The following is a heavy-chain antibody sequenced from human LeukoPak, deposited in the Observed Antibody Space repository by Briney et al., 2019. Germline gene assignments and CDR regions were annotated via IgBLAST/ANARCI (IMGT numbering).Heavy chain of an antibody. CDR3: ARGPTMVRGVTRPPY. CDR2: ISWNSGSI. CDR1: GFTFSSYA. V-gene: IGHV3-9*01. Sequence: PGGSLRLSCAASGFTFSSYAMHWVRQAPGKGLEWVSGISWNSGSIGYADSVKGRFTISRDNAKNSLYLQMNSLRAEDTAVYYCARGPTMVRGVTRPPYWGQGTLVTVSS. D-gene: IGHD3-10*01. J-gene: IGHJ4*02.